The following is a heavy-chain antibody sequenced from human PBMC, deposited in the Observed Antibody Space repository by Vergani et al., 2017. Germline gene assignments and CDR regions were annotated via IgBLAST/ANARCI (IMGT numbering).Heavy chain of an antibody. CDR2: VYFTGTT. J-gene: IGHJ4*02. V-gene: IGHV4-39*01. CDR1: GGSIYGTGYH. Sequence: QLQLQESGPGLLKPSETLSLTCSVSGGSIYGTGYHWGWIRQPPGKALQWVASVYFTGTTYYNPSLQSRLTISVDVSKNQFSLKMTSVTAADTAVYYCARGGQYYYDSSGYYDYWGQGTLVTVSS. D-gene: IGHD3-22*01. CDR3: ARGGQYYYDSSGYYDY.